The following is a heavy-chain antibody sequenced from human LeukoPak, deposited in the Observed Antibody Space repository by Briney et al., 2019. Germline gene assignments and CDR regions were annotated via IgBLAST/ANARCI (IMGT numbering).Heavy chain of an antibody. V-gene: IGHV3-23*01. Sequence: GGSLRLSCAASGFTFSSYAMSWVRQAPGKGLEWVSAISGSGGSTYYADSVKGRFTISRDNSKNTLYLQMNSLRAEDTAVYYCANGVATVTTSGTREDYWGQGTLVTVSS. CDR2: ISGSGGST. CDR3: ANGVATVTTSGTREDY. J-gene: IGHJ4*02. CDR1: GFTFSSYA. D-gene: IGHD4-17*01.